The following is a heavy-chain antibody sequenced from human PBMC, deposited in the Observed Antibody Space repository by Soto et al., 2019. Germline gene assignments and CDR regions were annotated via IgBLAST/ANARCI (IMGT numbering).Heavy chain of an antibody. CDR2: MNPNSGNT. J-gene: IGHJ4*02. V-gene: IGHV1-8*01. CDR1: GYTFTSYD. CDR3: ARAQTMYSSGWEGVFDY. D-gene: IGHD6-19*01. Sequence: ASVKVSCKASGYTFTSYDINWVRQATGQGLEWMGWMNPNSGNTGYAQKFQGRVTMTRNTSISTAYMELSSLRSEDTAVYYCARAQTMYSSGWEGVFDYWGQGTLVTVSS.